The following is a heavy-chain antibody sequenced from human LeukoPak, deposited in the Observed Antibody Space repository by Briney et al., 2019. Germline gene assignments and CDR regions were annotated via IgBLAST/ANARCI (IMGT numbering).Heavy chain of an antibody. CDR3: AKDPIGYYGSGSYFY. CDR1: GSTFSSYG. CDR2: IRYDGSNK. Sequence: PGGSLRLSCAASGSTFSSYGMHWVRQAPGKGLEWVAFIRYDGSNKYYADSVKGRFTISRDNSKNTLYLQMNSLRAEDTAVYYCAKDPIGYYGSGSYFYWGQGTLVTVSS. J-gene: IGHJ4*02. V-gene: IGHV3-30*02. D-gene: IGHD3-10*01.